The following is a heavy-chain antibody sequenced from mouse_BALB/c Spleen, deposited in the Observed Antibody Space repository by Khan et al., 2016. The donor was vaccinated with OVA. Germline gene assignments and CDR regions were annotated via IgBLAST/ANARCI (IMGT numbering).Heavy chain of an antibody. CDR1: GYTFISYW. Sequence: QVQLKQSGAELAKPGASVKMSCKASGYTFISYWMHWVKQRPGQGLEWIGYINPSTGYPEYNQKFKDKATLTADKSSSTAYMQLSSLTSEDSAVYYCARRGVYGIFAYWGQGTLVTASA. CDR3: ARRGVYGIFAY. D-gene: IGHD2-1*01. J-gene: IGHJ3*01. V-gene: IGHV1-7*01. CDR2: INPSTGYP.